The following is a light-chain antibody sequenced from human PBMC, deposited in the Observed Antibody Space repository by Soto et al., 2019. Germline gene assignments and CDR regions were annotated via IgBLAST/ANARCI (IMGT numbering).Light chain of an antibody. CDR1: QDINTY. J-gene: IGKJ4*01. CDR3: QHYDNLLLT. CDR2: DAS. V-gene: IGKV1-33*01. Sequence: DIQMTQSTSSLSASVGDRVTITCQASQDINTYLNWYQQKPGKAPKLLIYDASKFENVVPSMFSGGGSGTDFTLTVTSLQPEDIATYFCQHYDNLLLTFGGGTKVEL.